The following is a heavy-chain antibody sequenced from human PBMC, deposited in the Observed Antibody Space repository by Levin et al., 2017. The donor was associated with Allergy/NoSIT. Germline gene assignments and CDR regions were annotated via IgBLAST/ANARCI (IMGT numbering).Heavy chain of an antibody. CDR1: GFTFSDHY. CDR3: ARDIAGYYYGMDV. Sequence: PGESLKISCAASGFTFSDHYMSWVRQAPGKGLEWVAYISGTGKTIYYGESVKGRFTISRDNAKNSLYLQLNSLKVEDTAVYYCARDIAGYYYGMDVWGQGTPVTVSS. V-gene: IGHV3-11*01. J-gene: IGHJ6*01. CDR2: ISGTGKTI.